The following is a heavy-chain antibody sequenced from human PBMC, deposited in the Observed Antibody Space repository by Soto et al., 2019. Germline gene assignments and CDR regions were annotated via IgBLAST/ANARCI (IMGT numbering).Heavy chain of an antibody. Sequence: SGPTLVNPTQTLTLTCTFSGFSLSTSAMCVSWIRQPPGKALEWLARIDWDDDKFYSTSLKTRLTISKDISKNQVVLTMINMDPVDTATYYCARTRPAGSDPYYFDYWGQGTPVTLSS. J-gene: IGHJ4*02. CDR1: GFSLSTSAMC. V-gene: IGHV2-70*17. CDR3: ARTRPAGSDPYYFDY. CDR2: IDWDDDK.